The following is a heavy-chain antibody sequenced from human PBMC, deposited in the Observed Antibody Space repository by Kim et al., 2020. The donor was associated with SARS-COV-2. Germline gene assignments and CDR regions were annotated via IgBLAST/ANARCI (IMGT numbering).Heavy chain of an antibody. Sequence: SETLSLTCTVSGGSISSADHYWNWIRQSPVKVLEWIGYIYYTGTTYYNPSLKSRVTMSIDASKNQFSLNLSSVTAADTAVYYCARSPLLPGFDSWGQGTLVAVSS. CDR3: ARSPLLPGFDS. CDR1: GGSISSADHY. V-gene: IGHV4-30-4*01. CDR2: IYYTGTT. D-gene: IGHD2-21*02. J-gene: IGHJ4*02.